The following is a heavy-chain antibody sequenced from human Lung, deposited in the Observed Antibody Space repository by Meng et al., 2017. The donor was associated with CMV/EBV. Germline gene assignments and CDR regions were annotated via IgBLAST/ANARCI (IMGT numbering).Heavy chain of an antibody. J-gene: IGHJ5*02. V-gene: IGHV4-39*02. CDR2: IYYSGTT. CDR3: ARRPPALPGNWFDP. D-gene: IGHD1-14*01. Sequence: SXTLSLXCSVSGGSISSTSDYWGWIRHPPGKGLEWIGSIYYSGTTYYNPSLTGRVTVSVDTSKNHLSLTLTAVTAADTAVYYCARRPPALPGNWFDPWGQGXLVTVSS. CDR1: GGSISSTSDY.